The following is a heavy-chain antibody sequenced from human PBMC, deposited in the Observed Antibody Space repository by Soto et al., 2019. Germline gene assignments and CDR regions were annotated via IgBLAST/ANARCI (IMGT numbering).Heavy chain of an antibody. CDR1: GFTFTSYS. J-gene: IGHJ4*02. CDR2: ISIMSNTI. D-gene: IGHD3-22*01. CDR3: ARDYYDGSGVGGF. Sequence: EVQLVESGGGLVQPGGSLRLSCAASGFTFTSYSMTWVRQAPGKGREWVAYISIMSNTIKHTDPVGGRFTVGRDNAKHLPFLQMNSLRAEDTAVYYCARDYYDGSGVGGFWGQGTLVTVSS. V-gene: IGHV3-48*01.